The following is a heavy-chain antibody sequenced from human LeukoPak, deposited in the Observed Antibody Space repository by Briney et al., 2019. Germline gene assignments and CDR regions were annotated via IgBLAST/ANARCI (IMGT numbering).Heavy chain of an antibody. D-gene: IGHD4-23*01. Sequence: PGGSLRLSCAASGFTFSSYDMSWVRQAPGKGLEWVSSLTTDGGSTEYADSVKGRFTISRGNSKNTLYLQMNSLRAEDTALYYCAKSLVRWAFDYWGQGILVTVSS. CDR1: GFTFSSYD. J-gene: IGHJ4*02. V-gene: IGHV3-23*01. CDR2: LTTDGGST. CDR3: AKSLVRWAFDY.